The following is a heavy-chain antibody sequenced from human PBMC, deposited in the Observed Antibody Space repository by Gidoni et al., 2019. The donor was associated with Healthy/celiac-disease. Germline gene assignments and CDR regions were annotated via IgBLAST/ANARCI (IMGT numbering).Heavy chain of an antibody. D-gene: IGHD2-2*01. CDR1: GYSISSGYY. J-gene: IGHJ4*02. CDR2: IYHSGST. V-gene: IGHV4-38-2*01. Sequence: QVQLQESGPGLVKPSETLSLTCAVSGYSISSGYYWGWIRQPPGKGLEWIGSIYHSGSTYYNPSLKSRVTISVDTSKNQFSLKLSSVTAADTAVYYCARGLPDLNGSSMPHFDYWGQGTLVTVSS. CDR3: ARGLPDLNGSSMPHFDY.